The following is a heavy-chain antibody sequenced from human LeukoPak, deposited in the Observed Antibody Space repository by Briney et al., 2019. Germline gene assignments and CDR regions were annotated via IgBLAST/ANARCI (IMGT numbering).Heavy chain of an antibody. J-gene: IGHJ6*02. Sequence: GGSLRLSCAASGFTVSSNYMSWVRQAPGKGLEWVSVIYSGGSTYYADSVKGRFTISRDNSKNTLYLQMNSLRAEDTAVYYCARDRRITIFGVVAHYYYYGMDVWGQGTTVTVSS. CDR3: ARDRRITIFGVVAHYYYYGMDV. CDR2: IYSGGST. CDR1: GFTVSSNY. V-gene: IGHV3-66*01. D-gene: IGHD3-3*01.